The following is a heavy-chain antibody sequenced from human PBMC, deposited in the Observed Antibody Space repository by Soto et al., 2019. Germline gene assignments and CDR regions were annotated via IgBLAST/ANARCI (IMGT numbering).Heavy chain of an antibody. J-gene: IGHJ4*02. CDR1: GYTFTSYA. V-gene: IGHV1-3*01. CDR2: INAGNGNT. Sequence: QVQLVQSGAEVKKPGASVKVSCKASGYTFTSYAMHWVRQAPGQRLEWMGWINAGNGNTKYSQKFQGRVTITRDTSASTAYMELSSLRSEDTAVYYCAKSGWFHPAFDYWGQGTLVTVSS. CDR3: AKSGWFHPAFDY. D-gene: IGHD6-19*01.